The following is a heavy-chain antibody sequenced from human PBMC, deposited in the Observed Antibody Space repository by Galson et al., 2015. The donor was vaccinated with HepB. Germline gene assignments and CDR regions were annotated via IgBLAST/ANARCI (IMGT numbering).Heavy chain of an antibody. V-gene: IGHV1-58*02. CDR1: GYTFPTYG. J-gene: IGHJ6*02. CDR3: AAGSAAAGTSWYYGMDV. CDR2: IVVGSGNT. D-gene: IGHD6-13*01. Sequence: SVKVSCKASGYTFPTYGISWVRQAPGQGLEWIGWIVVGSGNTNYAQKFQERVTITRDMSTSTAYMELSSLRSEDTAVYYCAAGSAAAGTSWYYGMDVWGQGTTVTVSS.